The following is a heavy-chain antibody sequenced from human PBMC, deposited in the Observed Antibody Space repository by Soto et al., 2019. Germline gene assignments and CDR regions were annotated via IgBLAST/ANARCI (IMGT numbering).Heavy chain of an antibody. J-gene: IGHJ4*02. V-gene: IGHV4-34*01. CDR3: ARGVAAVVTTYFDY. CDR2: INHSGST. CDR1: GGSFSGYY. Sequence: QVQLQQWGAGLLKPSETLSLTCAVYGGSFSGYYWSWIRQPPGKGLEWIGEINHSGSTNYNPSLKSRVNKSVDTSKNQFSLKLSSVTAADTAVYYWARGVAAVVTTYFDYWGQGTLVTVSS. D-gene: IGHD4-4*01.